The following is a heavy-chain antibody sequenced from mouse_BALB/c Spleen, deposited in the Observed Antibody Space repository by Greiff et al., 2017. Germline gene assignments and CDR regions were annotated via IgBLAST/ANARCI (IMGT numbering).Heavy chain of an antibody. V-gene: IGHV1S22*01. D-gene: IGHD1-1*02. CDR2: IYPGSGST. CDR3: TSYGFDY. Sequence: LKQPGSELVRPGASVKLSCKASGYTFTSYWMHWVKQRHGQGLEWIGNIYPGSGSTNYDEKFKSKGTLTVDTSSSTAYMHLSSLTSEDSAVYYCTSYGFDYWGQGTTLTVSS. J-gene: IGHJ2*01. CDR1: GYTFTSYW.